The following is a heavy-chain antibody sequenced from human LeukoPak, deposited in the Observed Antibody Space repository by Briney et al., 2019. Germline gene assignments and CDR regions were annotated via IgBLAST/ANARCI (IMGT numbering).Heavy chain of an antibody. CDR3: AREGRDGYNYFDY. V-gene: IGHV1-69*01. D-gene: IGHD5-24*01. CDR2: IIPIFGTA. CDR1: GGTFSSYA. J-gene: IGHJ4*02. Sequence: SVKVSCKASGGTFSSYAISWVRQAPGQGLEWMGGIIPIFGTANYAQKFQGRVTITADESTSTAYMELSSLRSEDTAVYYCAREGRDGYNYFDYWGQGTLVTVSS.